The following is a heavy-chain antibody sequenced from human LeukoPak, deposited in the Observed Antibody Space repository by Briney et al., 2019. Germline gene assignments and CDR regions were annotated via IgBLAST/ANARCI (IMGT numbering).Heavy chain of an antibody. CDR1: GGSISSSNW. CDR3: ARDSRYCSGGSCYVYYYYDMDV. D-gene: IGHD2-15*01. CDR2: IYHSGST. Sequence: SGTLSLTCAVSGGSISSSNWWSWVRQPPGKGLEWIGEIYHSGSTNYNPSLKSRVTISVDKSKNQFSLKLSSVTAADTAVYYCARDSRYCSGGSCYVYYYYDMDVWGRGTTVTVSS. V-gene: IGHV4-4*02. J-gene: IGHJ6*04.